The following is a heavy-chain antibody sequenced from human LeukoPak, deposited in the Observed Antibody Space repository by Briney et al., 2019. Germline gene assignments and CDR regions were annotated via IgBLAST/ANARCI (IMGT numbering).Heavy chain of an antibody. CDR1: GGSFSGYY. CDR2: INHSGST. CDR3: ARSYNYYGIDV. D-gene: IGHD1-14*01. J-gene: IGHJ6*04. V-gene: IGHV4-34*01. Sequence: PSETLSLTCAVYGGSFSGYYWSWIRQPPGKGLEWIAEINHSGSTNYNPSLKSRVTISVDTSKNQFSLNLSSLTAADTAVYYCARSYNYYGIDVWGKGTTVTVSS.